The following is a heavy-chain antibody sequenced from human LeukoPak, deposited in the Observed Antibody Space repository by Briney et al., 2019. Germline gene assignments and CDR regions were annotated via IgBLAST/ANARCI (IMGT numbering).Heavy chain of an antibody. Sequence: SETLSLTCTVSGGSLSSSRYYWGWLRQPPGKGLEWIGSIYYSGSTYYNPSLKSRVTIPVDTSKNPFSLKLSSVTAADTAVYYCASSWASSGSSLGHWGQGTLVTVSS. V-gene: IGHV4-39*01. D-gene: IGHD1-26*01. CDR2: IYYSGST. CDR1: GGSLSSSRYY. CDR3: ASSWASSGSSLGH. J-gene: IGHJ1*01.